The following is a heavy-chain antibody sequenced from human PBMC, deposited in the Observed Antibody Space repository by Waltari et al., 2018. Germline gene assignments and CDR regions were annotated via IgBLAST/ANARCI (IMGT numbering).Heavy chain of an antibody. CDR2: IFNTGTKT. D-gene: IGHD6-19*01. Sequence: EVQLVESGGGFVQPGGSLRLSCAASGFIFNDYAMHWVRQAPGKGLEWVSFIFNTGTKTYYADSVKGRFTISRDNSKNMLYMEMTGLRPEDTAIYYCAKDGWGSGSHYFDSWGQGTLVTVSS. J-gene: IGHJ4*02. CDR3: AKDGWGSGSHYFDS. CDR1: GFIFNDYA. V-gene: IGHV3-23*04.